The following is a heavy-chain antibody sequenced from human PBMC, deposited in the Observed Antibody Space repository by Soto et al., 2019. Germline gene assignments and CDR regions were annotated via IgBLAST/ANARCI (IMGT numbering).Heavy chain of an antibody. CDR1: GFTVSNAW. Sequence: EVQLLESGGGFVKPGGSRRLSCAASGFTVSNAWMSWILQAPGKGLEWVGRIKSKTDGGTTDYAAPVKGRFTISRDDSKNTLYLQMNSLKTEDTAVYYCTTATYYDFWSGPGVFDYWGQGTLVTVSS. CDR3: TTATYYDFWSGPGVFDY. V-gene: IGHV3-15*01. D-gene: IGHD3-3*01. CDR2: IKSKTDGGTT. J-gene: IGHJ4*02.